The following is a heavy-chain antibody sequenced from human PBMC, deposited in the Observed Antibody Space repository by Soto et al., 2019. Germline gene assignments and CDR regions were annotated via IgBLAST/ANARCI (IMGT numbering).Heavy chain of an antibody. CDR1: GGSFRGYY. Sequence: SETHSLTSAVYGGSFRGYYWSWIRQPTGKGLEWIGEINHSGSTNYNPSLKSRVTISVDTSKNQFSLELSSVTAADTAVYYCARRRHYDYIWGSYRFGRGDFDYWGQGTLVTVSS. D-gene: IGHD3-16*02. V-gene: IGHV4-34*01. CDR2: INHSGST. J-gene: IGHJ4*02. CDR3: ARRRHYDYIWGSYRFGRGDFDY.